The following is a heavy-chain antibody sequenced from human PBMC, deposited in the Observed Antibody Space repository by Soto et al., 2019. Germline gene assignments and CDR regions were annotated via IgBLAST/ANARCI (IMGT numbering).Heavy chain of an antibody. D-gene: IGHD1-7*01. CDR2: TYYRSRWYN. V-gene: IGHV6-1*01. Sequence: SQTLSLTCAISGDSVSSNNAAWNWIRQSPSRGLEWLGRTYYRSRWYNDYAVSVKSRITVNPDTSKNQFSLQLTSVTPEDTAVYYCAGTTSHYWYYMDVWGKGITVTVSS. CDR3: AGTTSHYWYYMDV. J-gene: IGHJ6*03. CDR1: GDSVSSNNAA.